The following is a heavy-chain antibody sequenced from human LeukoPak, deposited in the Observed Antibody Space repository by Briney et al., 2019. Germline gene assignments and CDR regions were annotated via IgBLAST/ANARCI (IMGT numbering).Heavy chain of an antibody. Sequence: SVKVSCKASGGTFSSYVISWVRQAPGQGLEWMGGIIPIFGTANYAQKFQGRVTITADESTSTAYMELSSLRSEDTAVYYCARVRVYYDFWSGYSERRKGELDYWGQGTLVTVSS. J-gene: IGHJ4*02. CDR2: IIPIFGTA. D-gene: IGHD3-3*01. CDR1: GGTFSSYV. CDR3: ARVRVYYDFWSGYSERRKGELDY. V-gene: IGHV1-69*01.